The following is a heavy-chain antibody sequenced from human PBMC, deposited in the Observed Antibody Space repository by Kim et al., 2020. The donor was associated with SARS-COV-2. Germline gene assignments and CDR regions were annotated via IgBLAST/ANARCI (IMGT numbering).Heavy chain of an antibody. V-gene: IGHV3-48*03. CDR3: ARAFVTIFGVVTLARVWFDP. CDR1: GFTFSSYE. J-gene: IGHJ5*02. Sequence: GGSLRLSCAASGFTFSSYEMNWVRQAPGKGLEWVSYISSSGSTIYYADSVKGRFTISRDNAKNSLYLQMNSLRAEDTAVYYCARAFVTIFGVVTLARVWFDPWGQGTLVTVSS. D-gene: IGHD3-3*01. CDR2: ISSSGSTI.